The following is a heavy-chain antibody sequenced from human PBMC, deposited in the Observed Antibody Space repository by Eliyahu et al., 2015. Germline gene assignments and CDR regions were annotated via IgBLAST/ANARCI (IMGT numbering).Heavy chain of an antibody. J-gene: IGHJ6*03. CDR2: IYSGGST. D-gene: IGHD2/OR15-2a*01. CDR1: GFTVSSNY. Sequence: EVQLVESGGGLVQPGGSLRLSCAASGFTVSSNYMSWVRQAPGKGVGGVSVIYSGGSTYYADSVKGRFTISRDNSKNTLYLQMNSLRAEDTAVYYCANTDYYYYYMDVWGKGTTVTVSS. V-gene: IGHV3-66*02. CDR3: ANTDYYYYYMDV.